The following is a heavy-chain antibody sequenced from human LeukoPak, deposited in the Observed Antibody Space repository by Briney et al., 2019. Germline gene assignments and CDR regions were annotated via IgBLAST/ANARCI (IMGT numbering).Heavy chain of an antibody. J-gene: IGHJ4*02. CDR2: INHSGST. D-gene: IGHD3-10*01. Sequence: SETLSLTCTVSGGSISSSGYYWSWIRQPPGKGLEWIGEINHSGSTNYNPSLKSRVTISVDTSKNQFSLKLSSVTAADTAVYYCARFSYGSGTYWGQGTLVTVSS. CDR1: GGSISSSGYY. CDR3: ARFSYGSGTY. V-gene: IGHV4-39*07.